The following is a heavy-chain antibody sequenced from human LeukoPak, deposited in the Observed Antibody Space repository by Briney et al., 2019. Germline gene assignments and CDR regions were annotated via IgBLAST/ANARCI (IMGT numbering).Heavy chain of an antibody. Sequence: SGGSLRLSCAASGFTFSSYSMNWVRQAPGKGLEWVSYISSSSSTIYYADSVKDRFTISRDNAKNSLYLQMNSLRAEDTAVYYCARVGFYGDYPYYFDYWGQGTLVTVSS. V-gene: IGHV3-48*04. J-gene: IGHJ4*02. D-gene: IGHD4-17*01. CDR2: ISSSSSTI. CDR3: ARVGFYGDYPYYFDY. CDR1: GFTFSSYS.